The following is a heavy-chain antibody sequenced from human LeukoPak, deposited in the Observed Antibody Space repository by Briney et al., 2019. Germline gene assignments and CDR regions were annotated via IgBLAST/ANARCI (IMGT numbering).Heavy chain of an antibody. CDR1: GSKFTNYW. CDR2: IHPRDSDT. V-gene: IGHV5-51*01. CDR3: ARLLAAPYYINF. Sequence: GESLQISCKGSGSKFTNYWIAWVRQMPGQGLEWLGIIHPRDSDTRYSPSFQGQVSISVDTSIDTAYLQWSSVKASDTAMYYCARLLAAPYYINFWGQGTLVTVSS. J-gene: IGHJ4*02. D-gene: IGHD6-25*01.